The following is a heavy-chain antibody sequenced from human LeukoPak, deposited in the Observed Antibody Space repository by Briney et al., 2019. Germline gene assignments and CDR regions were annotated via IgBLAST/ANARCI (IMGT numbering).Heavy chain of an antibody. D-gene: IGHD4-17*01. CDR1: GFTFSSYS. CDR2: ISSSSSYI. Sequence: GGSLRLSCAASGFTFSSYSMNWVRQAPGKRLEWVSSISSSSSYIYYADSVKGRFTISRDNAKNSLYLQMNSLRAEDTAVYYCARDLLGTVTTFHAFDLWGQGTMVTVSS. V-gene: IGHV3-21*01. J-gene: IGHJ3*01. CDR3: ARDLLGTVTTFHAFDL.